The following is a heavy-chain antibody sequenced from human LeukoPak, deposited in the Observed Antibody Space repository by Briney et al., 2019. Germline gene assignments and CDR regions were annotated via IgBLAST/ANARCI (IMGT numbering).Heavy chain of an antibody. V-gene: IGHV4-34*01. CDR1: GGSFSGYY. Sequence: SETLSLTWAVYGGSFSGYYWSWIRQPPGKGLEWIGEINHSGSTNYNPSLKSRVTISVDTSKNQFSLKLSSVTAADTAVYYCARVVAATPYYFDYWGQGTLVTVSS. D-gene: IGHD2-15*01. J-gene: IGHJ4*02. CDR2: INHSGST. CDR3: ARVVAATPYYFDY.